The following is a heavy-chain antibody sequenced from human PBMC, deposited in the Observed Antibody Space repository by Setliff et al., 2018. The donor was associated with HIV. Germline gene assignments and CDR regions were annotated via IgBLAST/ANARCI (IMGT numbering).Heavy chain of an antibody. CDR3: ARHSITLVVGVPERDDAFDI. D-gene: IGHD3-22*01. V-gene: IGHV4-31*03. Sequence: PSETLSLTCTVSGGSINNDIYFWSWIRQYPGKGLEWIGYIYYSGSTYYNPSLKSRITISVDTSKNQFSLKLSSVTAADTAVYYCARHSITLVVGVPERDDAFDIWGQGTMVTVSS. J-gene: IGHJ3*02. CDR2: IYYSGST. CDR1: GGSINNDIYF.